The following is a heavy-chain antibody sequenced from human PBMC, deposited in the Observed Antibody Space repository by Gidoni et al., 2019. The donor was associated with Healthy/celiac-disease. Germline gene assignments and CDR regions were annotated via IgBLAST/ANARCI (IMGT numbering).Heavy chain of an antibody. Sequence: EVQLVESGGGLVQPGRSLRLSCTASGFTFGDYAMSWFRQAPGKGLGWVGFIRSKAYGGTTEYAASVKGRFTISRDDSKSIAYLQMNSLKTEDTAVYYCTREVYDCTNGVCPFDYWGQGTLVTVSS. D-gene: IGHD2-8*01. CDR2: IRSKAYGGTT. V-gene: IGHV3-49*03. J-gene: IGHJ4*02. CDR3: TREVYDCTNGVCPFDY. CDR1: GFTFGDYA.